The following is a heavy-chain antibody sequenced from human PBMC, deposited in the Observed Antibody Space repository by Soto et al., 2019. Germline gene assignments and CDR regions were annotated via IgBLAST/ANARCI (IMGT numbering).Heavy chain of an antibody. CDR3: ASSTEYYYYYGMDV. CDR1: GASIRSTY. V-gene: IGHV4-59*08. CDR2: IXXXGXT. J-gene: IGHJ6*02. Sequence: SETLSLTCTVSGASIRSTYWSWIRQSPGKGLEWXGXIXXXGXTXXXPXXXXRVTISVDTSKNQLSLNLTSVTAADTAVYYCASSTEYYYYYGMDVWGQGTTVTVSS.